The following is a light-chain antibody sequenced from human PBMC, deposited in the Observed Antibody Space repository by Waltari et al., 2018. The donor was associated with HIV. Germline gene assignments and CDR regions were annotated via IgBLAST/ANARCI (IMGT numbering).Light chain of an antibody. V-gene: IGLV2-23*02. CDR2: EVS. CDR1: SSDL. Sequence: QSALTQPASVSGSPGQSITISCPGTSSDLVSWYQQHPGKAPKVMIYEVSKRPSGVSNRFSGSKSGNTASLTISGLQAEDEADYYYCSYAGSSTWVFGGGTKLTVL. J-gene: IGLJ3*02. CDR3: CSYAGSSTWV.